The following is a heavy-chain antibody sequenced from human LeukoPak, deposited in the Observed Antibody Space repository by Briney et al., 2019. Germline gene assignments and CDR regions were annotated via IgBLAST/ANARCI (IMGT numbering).Heavy chain of an antibody. CDR2: IIPIFGTA. J-gene: IGHJ6*02. Sequence: ASVKVSCKASGGTFSSYAISWVRQAPGQGLEWMGGIIPIFGTANYAQKFQGRVTITADESTSTAYMELSSLRSEGTAVYYCARVDYYLYYYGMDVWGQGTTVTVSS. CDR3: ARVDYYLYYYGMDV. D-gene: IGHD3-22*01. V-gene: IGHV1-69*01. CDR1: GGTFSSYA.